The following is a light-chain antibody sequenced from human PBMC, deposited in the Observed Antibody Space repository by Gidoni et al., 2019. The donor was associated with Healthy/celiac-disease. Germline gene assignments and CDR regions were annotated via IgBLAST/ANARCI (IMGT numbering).Light chain of an antibody. V-gene: IGKV3-20*01. J-gene: IGKJ5*01. CDR1: QSVSSSY. CDR2: GAS. CDR3: QQYGSSPPIT. Sequence: DIVLTQSPGTLSLSPGERATLSCRASQSVSSSYLAWYQQKPGQAPRLLIYGASSRATGIPDRFSGSGSATDFTLTISSLEPEDFAVYYCQQYGSSPPITFGQGTRLEIK.